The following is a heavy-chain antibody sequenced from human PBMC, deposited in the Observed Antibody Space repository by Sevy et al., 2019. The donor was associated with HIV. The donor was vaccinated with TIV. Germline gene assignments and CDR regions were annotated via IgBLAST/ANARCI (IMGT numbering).Heavy chain of an antibody. CDR3: AKDRVWELGDAFDI. D-gene: IGHD1-26*01. CDR2: LSGSGGST. CDR1: GFTFSSYA. V-gene: IGHV3-23*01. J-gene: IGHJ3*02. Sequence: GGSLRLSCVASGFTFSSYAMNWVRQAPGKGLEWVSGLSGSGGSTKYADSGKGRFTISRDNSKNTLYLQMNSLRAEDTAVYYCAKDRVWELGDAFDIWGQGTMVT.